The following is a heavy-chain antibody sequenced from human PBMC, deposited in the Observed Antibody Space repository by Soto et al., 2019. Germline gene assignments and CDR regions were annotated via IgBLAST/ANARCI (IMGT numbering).Heavy chain of an antibody. CDR3: ARDRDSLEYDVGQLVDAFDI. CDR1: GFTFSSYG. J-gene: IGHJ3*02. D-gene: IGHD3-3*01. CDR2: IWYDGSNK. V-gene: IGHV3-33*01. Sequence: PGGSLRLSCAASGFTFSSYGMHWVRQAPGKGLEWVAVIWYDGSNKYYADSVKGRFTISRDNSKNTLYLQMNSLRAEDTAVYYCARDRDSLEYDVGQLVDAFDIWGQGTMVTVSS.